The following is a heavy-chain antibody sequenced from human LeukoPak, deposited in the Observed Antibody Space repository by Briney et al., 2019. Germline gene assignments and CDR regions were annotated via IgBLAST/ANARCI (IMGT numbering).Heavy chain of an antibody. CDR2: IKQDGSEK. CDR1: GFTFSSYW. Sequence: PGGSLRLSCAASGFTFSSYWMSWVRQAPGKGLEWVANIKQDGSEKYYVDSVKGRFTISRDNAKNSLYLQMNSLRAEDTAVYYCARSRGPSYYYDSNGYPSGYWGQGTLVTVSS. D-gene: IGHD3-22*01. V-gene: IGHV3-7*01. J-gene: IGHJ4*02. CDR3: ARSRGPSYYYDSNGYPSGY.